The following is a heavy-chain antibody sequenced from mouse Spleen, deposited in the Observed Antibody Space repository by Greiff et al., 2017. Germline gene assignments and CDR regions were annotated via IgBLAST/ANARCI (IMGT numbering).Heavy chain of an antibody. CDR2: ISSGGSYT. D-gene: IGHD2-3*01. Sequence: EVKLVESGGGLVKPGGSLKLSCAASGFTFSSYAMSWVRQTPEKRLEWVATISSGGSYTYYPDSVKGRFTISRDNAKNTLYLQMSSLRSEDTAMYYCARQEYDGYYDYWGQGTTLTVSS. J-gene: IGHJ2*01. V-gene: IGHV5-9-3*01. CDR3: ARQEYDGYYDY. CDR1: GFTFSSYA.